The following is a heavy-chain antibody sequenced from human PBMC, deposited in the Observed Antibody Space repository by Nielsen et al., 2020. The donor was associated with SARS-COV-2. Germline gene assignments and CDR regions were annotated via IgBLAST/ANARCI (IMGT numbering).Heavy chain of an antibody. CDR3: ASGEGY. CDR2: ISWNSGSI. CDR1: GFTFDDYA. V-gene: IGHV3-9*01. J-gene: IGHJ4*02. Sequence: SLKISCAASGFTFDDYAMHWVRQAPGKGLEWVSGISWNSGSIGYAGSVKGRFTISRDNAKNSLYLQMNSLRAEDTALYYCASGEGYWGQGTLVTVSS. D-gene: IGHD3-10*01.